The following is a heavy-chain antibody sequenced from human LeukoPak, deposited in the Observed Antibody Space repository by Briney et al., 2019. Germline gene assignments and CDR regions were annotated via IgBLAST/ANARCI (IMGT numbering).Heavy chain of an antibody. CDR2: FDPEDGET. CDR1: GYTLTELS. V-gene: IGHV1-24*01. CDR3: ATATQSIAARRWFDP. D-gene: IGHD6-6*01. J-gene: IGHJ5*02. Sequence: ASVKVSCKVSGYTLTELSMHWVRQAPGKGLEWMGGFDPEDGETIYAQKFPGRVTMTEDTSTDTAYMELSSLRSEDTAVYYCATATQSIAARRWFDPWGQGTLVTVSS.